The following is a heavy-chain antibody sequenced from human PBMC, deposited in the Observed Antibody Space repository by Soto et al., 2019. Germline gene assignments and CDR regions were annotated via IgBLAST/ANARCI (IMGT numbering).Heavy chain of an antibody. J-gene: IGHJ4*02. CDR2: ISGSGGST. V-gene: IGHV3-23*01. Sequence: EVQLLESGGGLVQPGGSLRLSCAASGFTFSSYAMSWVRQAPGKGLEWVSAISGSGGSTYYADSVKGRSTISRDNSKNTLYLQMNSLRAEDTAVYYCAKSGYCSSTSCYYFDYWGQGTLVTVSS. CDR1: GFTFSSYA. CDR3: AKSGYCSSTSCYYFDY. D-gene: IGHD2-2*03.